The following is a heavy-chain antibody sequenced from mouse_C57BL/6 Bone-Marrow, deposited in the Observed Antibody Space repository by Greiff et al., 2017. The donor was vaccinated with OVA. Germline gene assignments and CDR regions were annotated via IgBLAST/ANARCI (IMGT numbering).Heavy chain of an antibody. CDR2: IYPRSGNN. CDR3: AINPVDY. V-gene: IGHV1-81*01. Sequence: QVQLKESGAELARPGASVTLSCKASGYTFTSYGISWVKQSTGQGLEWIGEIYPRSGNNYYNEKFKGKATLTADKSSSTAYMELRSLTSEDSADYFSAINPVDYWGQGTSVTVSS. J-gene: IGHJ4*01. CDR1: GYTFTSYG.